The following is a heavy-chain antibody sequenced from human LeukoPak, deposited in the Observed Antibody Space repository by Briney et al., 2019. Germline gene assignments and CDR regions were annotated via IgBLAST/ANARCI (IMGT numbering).Heavy chain of an antibody. J-gene: IGHJ4*02. Sequence: GGSLRLSCAASGFTFSSYSMNWVRQAPGKGLEWVSSISSSSSYIYYADSVKGRFTISRDNAKNSLYLQMNSLRAEDTAVYYCARVGYGSSTSCYTEAAVDYWGQGTLVTVSS. CDR3: ARVGYGSSTSCYTEAAVDY. D-gene: IGHD2-2*02. V-gene: IGHV3-21*04. CDR1: GFTFSSYS. CDR2: ISSSSSYI.